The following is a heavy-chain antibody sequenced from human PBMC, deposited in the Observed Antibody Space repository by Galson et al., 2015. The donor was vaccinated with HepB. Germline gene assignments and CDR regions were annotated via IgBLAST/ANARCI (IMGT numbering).Heavy chain of an antibody. Sequence: SLRLSCAASGFTFSSYAMSWVRQAPGKGLEWVSAISGSGGSTYYADSVKGRFTISRDNSKNTLYLQMNSLRAEDTAVYYCAKDQAVVAGPDEWYTFANGGQGTLVTVSS. V-gene: IGHV3-23*01. J-gene: IGHJ4*02. CDR2: ISGSGGST. D-gene: IGHD6-19*01. CDR1: GFTFSSYA. CDR3: AKDQAVVAGPDEWYTFAN.